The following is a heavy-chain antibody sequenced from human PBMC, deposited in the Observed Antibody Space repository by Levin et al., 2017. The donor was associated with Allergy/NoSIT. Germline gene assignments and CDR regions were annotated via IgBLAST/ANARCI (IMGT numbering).Heavy chain of an antibody. CDR2: ISSSGSTI. CDR1: GFTFSDYY. V-gene: IGHV3-11*01. Sequence: GESLKISCAASGFTFSDYYMSWIRQAPGKGLEWVSYISSSGSTIYYADSVKGRFTISRDNAKNSLYLQMNSLRAEDTAVYYCAREGDLRPRDAFDIWGQGTMVTVSS. J-gene: IGHJ3*02. CDR3: AREGDLRPRDAFDI. D-gene: IGHD3-16*01.